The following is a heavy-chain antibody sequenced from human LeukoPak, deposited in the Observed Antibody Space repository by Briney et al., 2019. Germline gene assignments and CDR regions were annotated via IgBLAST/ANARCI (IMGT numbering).Heavy chain of an antibody. CDR3: TRWARYCSSGSCYSWFDP. D-gene: IGHD2-15*01. J-gene: IGHJ5*02. V-gene: IGHV3-7*01. CDR1: GFTFSSYW. CDR2: MKIEGSEE. Sequence: PGGSLRLSCVASGFTFSSYWMSWVRQAPGKGLEWVANMKIEGSEEYYVDSVKGRFTLFRNNAKNSLYLQMNSLRVDDTAVYYCTRWARYCSSGSCYSWFDPWGQGTLVTVSS.